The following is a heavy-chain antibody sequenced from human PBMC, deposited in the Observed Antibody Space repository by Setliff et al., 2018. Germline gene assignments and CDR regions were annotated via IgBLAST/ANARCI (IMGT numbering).Heavy chain of an antibody. Sequence: ASVKVSCKASGYTFTDYYIHWVRQAPGQGLEWMGWINPLSTATKYAQRFQDRVAMTRDTSMNTAYMELMRLTSDDTALYYCARVARKSRPLSYFDKWGQGTHVTVSS. V-gene: IGHV1-2*02. CDR1: GYTFTDYY. CDR2: INPLSTAT. CDR3: ARVARKSRPLSYFDK. J-gene: IGHJ4*02. D-gene: IGHD5-12*01.